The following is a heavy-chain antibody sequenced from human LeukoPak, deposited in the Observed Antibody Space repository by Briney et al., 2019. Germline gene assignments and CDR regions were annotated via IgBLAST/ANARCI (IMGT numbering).Heavy chain of an antibody. J-gene: IGHJ6*03. D-gene: IGHD6-13*01. V-gene: IGHV4-38-2*02. Sequence: SETLSLTCTVSGYSISSGYYWGWIRPPPGKGLEWIGSIYHSGSTYYNPSLKSRVTISVDTSKNQFSLKLSSVTAADTAVYYCAGGASDSSSWYYYYYYMDVWGKGTTVTVSS. CDR3: AGGASDSSSWYYYYYYMDV. CDR2: IYHSGST. CDR1: GYSISSGYY.